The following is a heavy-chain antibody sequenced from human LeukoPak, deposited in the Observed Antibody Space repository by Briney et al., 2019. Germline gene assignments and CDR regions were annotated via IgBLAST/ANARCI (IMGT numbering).Heavy chain of an antibody. V-gene: IGHV3-23*01. CDR1: GFTFYSYA. Sequence: GGSLRLSCAASGFTFYSYAMTWVRQAPGKGLEWVSAISGSGGSTYYADSVKGRFTISRDNSKNTLYLQMSSLRAEDTALYYCAMYNSDWYDDYWGQGTLVTVSS. J-gene: IGHJ4*02. CDR2: ISGSGGST. CDR3: AMYNSDWYDDY. D-gene: IGHD6-19*01.